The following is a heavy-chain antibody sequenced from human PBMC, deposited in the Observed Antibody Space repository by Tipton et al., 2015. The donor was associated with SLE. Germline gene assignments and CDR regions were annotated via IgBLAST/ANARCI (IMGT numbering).Heavy chain of an antibody. J-gene: IGHJ2*01. V-gene: IGHV3-21*01. CDR2: IISSSSYI. Sequence: GSLRLSCAASGFTFSSYSINWVRQAPGKGLEWVSSIISSSSYIYYADSVKGRFTISRDNAKNSLYLQMNSLRAEDTAVYYCARDERNDWYFDLWGRGTLVTVSS. CDR3: ARDERNDWYFDL. CDR1: GFTFSSYS.